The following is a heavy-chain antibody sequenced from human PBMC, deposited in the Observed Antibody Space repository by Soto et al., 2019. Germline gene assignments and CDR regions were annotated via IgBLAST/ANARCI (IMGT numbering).Heavy chain of an antibody. D-gene: IGHD1-1*01. CDR1: GDSVSSHNAA. Sequence: SQTLSLTCVISGDSVSSHNAAWNWVRQSPSRGLEWLGRTYYKSQWYYDYADFVKSRITISPDTSKNQFSLHLSSVTPEDSAVYFCTRDLVVWYKRIDNHFDSWGQGTLVTVSS. CDR3: TRDLVVWYKRIDNHFDS. V-gene: IGHV6-1*01. CDR2: TYYKSQWYY. J-gene: IGHJ4*02.